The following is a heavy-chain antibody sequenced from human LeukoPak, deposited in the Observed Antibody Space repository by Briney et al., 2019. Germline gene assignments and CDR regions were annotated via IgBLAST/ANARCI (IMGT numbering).Heavy chain of an antibody. CDR2: MNPNSGNT. CDR1: GYTFTSYD. J-gene: IGHJ5*02. CDR3: ARGGRYCSSTSCSNWFDP. V-gene: IGHV1-8*01. D-gene: IGHD2-2*01. Sequence: ASVKVSCKASGYTFTSYDINWLRQATGQGLEWMGWMNPNSGNTGYAQKFQGRVTMTRNTSISTAYMELSSLRSEDTAVYYCARGGRYCSSTSCSNWFDPWGQGTLVTVSS.